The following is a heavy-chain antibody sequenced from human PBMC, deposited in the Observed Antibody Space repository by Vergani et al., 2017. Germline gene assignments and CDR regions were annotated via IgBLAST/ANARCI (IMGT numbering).Heavy chain of an antibody. CDR1: GFTFSNAW. V-gene: IGHV3-15*01. CDR2: IKSKTDGGTT. Sequence: EVQLVESGGGLVKPGGSLRLSCAASGFTFSNAWMSWVRQAPGKGLEWVGRIKSKTDGGTTDYAAPVKGRFTISRDDSKNTLYLQMNSLKTEDTAVYYCTTPGIVLMVYDDAFDSGGQGRIVTVP. CDR3: TTPGIVLMVYDDAFDS. J-gene: IGHJ3*02. D-gene: IGHD2-8*01.